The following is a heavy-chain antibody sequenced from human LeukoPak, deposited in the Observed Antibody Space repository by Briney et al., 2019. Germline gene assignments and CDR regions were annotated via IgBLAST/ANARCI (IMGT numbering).Heavy chain of an antibody. CDR1: GYSISSGYY. CDR2: IYHSGRT. V-gene: IGHV4-38-2*02. J-gene: IGHJ4*02. Sequence: SETLSLTCTVSGYSISSGYYWGYIRQPPGKGLEWIGSIYHSGRTHYNPSLKSRVTISVDTSKNQFSLKLSSVTAADTAVYYCARVDDYVWGSPLPFDYWGQGTLVTVSS. D-gene: IGHD3-16*01. CDR3: ARVDDYVWGSPLPFDY.